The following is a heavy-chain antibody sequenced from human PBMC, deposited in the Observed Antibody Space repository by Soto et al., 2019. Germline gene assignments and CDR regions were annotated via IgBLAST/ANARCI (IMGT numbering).Heavy chain of an antibody. Sequence: SETLSLTCTVSGGSISSGGYYWSWIRQHPGKGLEWIGYIYYSGSTNYNPSLKSRVTISVDTSKNQFSLKLSSVTAADTAVYYCARIIGYCTNGVCSRYCSGGSCYPWAFDIWGQGTMVTVSS. V-gene: IGHV4-61*08. D-gene: IGHD2-15*01. CDR2: IYYSGST. CDR1: GGSISSGGYY. J-gene: IGHJ3*02. CDR3: ARIIGYCTNGVCSRYCSGGSCYPWAFDI.